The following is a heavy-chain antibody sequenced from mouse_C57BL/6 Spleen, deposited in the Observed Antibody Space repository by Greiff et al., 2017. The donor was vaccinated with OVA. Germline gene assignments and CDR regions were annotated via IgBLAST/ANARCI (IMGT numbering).Heavy chain of an antibody. Sequence: VQLQQPGAELVMPGASVKLSCKASGYTFTSYWMHWVKQRPGQGLEWIGEIDPSDSYTNYNQKFKGKSTLTVDKSSSTAYMQLSSLTSEDSAVYYCARGKIYYGNYDYWGQGTTLTVSS. V-gene: IGHV1-69*01. J-gene: IGHJ2*01. CDR3: ARGKIYYGNYDY. D-gene: IGHD2-1*01. CDR1: GYTFTSYW. CDR2: IDPSDSYT.